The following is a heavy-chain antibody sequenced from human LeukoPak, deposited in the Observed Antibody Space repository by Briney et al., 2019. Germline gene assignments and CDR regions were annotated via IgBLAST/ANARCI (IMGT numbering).Heavy chain of an antibody. CDR1: GGSIRSYY. J-gene: IGHJ3*02. Sequence: PSETLSLTCTVSGGSIRSYYGSWIRQPPGKGLEWIGSIYYSGSTSYSPSLESRVTISVDTSKNQFSLKLSSVTAADTAVYYCARESANWRAFDIWGQGTMVTVSS. V-gene: IGHV4-59*01. CDR3: ARESANWRAFDI. D-gene: IGHD7-27*01. CDR2: IYYSGST.